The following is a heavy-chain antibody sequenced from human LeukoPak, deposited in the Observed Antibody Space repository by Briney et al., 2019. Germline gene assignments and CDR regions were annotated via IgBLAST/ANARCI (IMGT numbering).Heavy chain of an antibody. V-gene: IGHV3-7*01. CDR1: GFTPSSYW. J-gene: IGHJ5*02. CDR3: ARDRPSREGFDP. CDR2: IKHDGSEK. D-gene: IGHD3-10*01. Sequence: GGSLRPSCAPSGFTPSSYWMSWGRQAPGKGLEGVANIKHDGSEKYYVDSVKGRFTISRDNAKNSLYLQMNSLRAEDTAVYYCARDRPSREGFDPWGQGTLVTVSS.